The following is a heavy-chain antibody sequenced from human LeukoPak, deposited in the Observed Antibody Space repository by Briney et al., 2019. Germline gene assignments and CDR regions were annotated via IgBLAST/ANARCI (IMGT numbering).Heavy chain of an antibody. D-gene: IGHD2-2*01. V-gene: IGHV4-30-4*08. J-gene: IGHJ4*02. CDR1: GGSISSGDYY. CDR2: IYYSGST. CDR3: AGYCSSTSCYPLYYFDY. Sequence: PSQTLSLTCTVSGGSISSGDYYWSWIRQPPGKGLEWIGYIYYSGSTYYNPSLKGRVTISVDTPKNQFSLKLSSVTAADTAVYYCAGYCSSTSCYPLYYFDYWGQGTLVTVSS.